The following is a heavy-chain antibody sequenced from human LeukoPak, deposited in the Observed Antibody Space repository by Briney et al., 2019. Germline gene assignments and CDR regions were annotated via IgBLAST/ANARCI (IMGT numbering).Heavy chain of an antibody. CDR1: GFTFSSYW. D-gene: IGHD3-10*01. CDR2: IKQDGSEK. Sequence: RGSLSLSCAASGFTFSSYWMSWVRQAPGKGLEWVANIKQDGSEKYYVDSVKGRFTISRDNAKNSLYLQMNSLRAEDTAVYYCARNTGFWELYDVWGEGTTVTVSS. CDR3: ARNTGFWELYDV. J-gene: IGHJ6*01. V-gene: IGHV3-7*04.